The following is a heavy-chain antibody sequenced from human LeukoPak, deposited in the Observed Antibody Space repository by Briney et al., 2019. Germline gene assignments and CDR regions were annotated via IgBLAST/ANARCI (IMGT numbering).Heavy chain of an antibody. CDR1: GYTLTELS. CDR3: ARDLKMGYSSGRYSWGTGSSNDY. Sequence: ASVKVSCKVSGYTLTELSMHWVRQAPGKGLEWMGGFDPEDGETIYAQKLQGRVTMTTDTSTSTAYMELRSLGSDDTAVYYCARDLKMGYSSGRYSWGTGSSNDYWGQGTLVTVSS. V-gene: IGHV1-24*01. CDR2: FDPEDGET. D-gene: IGHD6-19*01. J-gene: IGHJ4*02.